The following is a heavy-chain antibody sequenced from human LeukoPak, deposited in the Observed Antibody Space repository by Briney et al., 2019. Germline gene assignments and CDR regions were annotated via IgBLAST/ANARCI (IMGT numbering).Heavy chain of an antibody. V-gene: IGHV3-53*01. CDR1: GLTVSSNY. J-gene: IGHJ4*02. CDR2: ISSGGST. D-gene: IGHD1-26*01. Sequence: GGSLRLSCAASGLTVSSNYMSWVRQAPGKGLEWVSLISSGGSTYYADSVKGRFTISRDNSENTLYLQMNSLRAEDTAVYYCAKRIVGRFYYFDYWGQGTLVTVSS. CDR3: AKRIVGRFYYFDY.